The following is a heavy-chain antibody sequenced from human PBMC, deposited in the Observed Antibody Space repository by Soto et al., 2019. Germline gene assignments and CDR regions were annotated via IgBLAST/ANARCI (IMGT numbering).Heavy chain of an antibody. Sequence: SETLSLTSTVSGGSISSSSYYWGWIRQPPGKGLEWIGSIYYSGSTYYNPSLKSRVTISVDTSKNQFSLKLSSVTAADTALYYLARGLIRGDGPYYYYGLDVWGQGTTVTVSS. CDR3: ARGLIRGDGPYYYYGLDV. CDR1: GGSISSSSYY. CDR2: IYYSGST. D-gene: IGHD3-10*01. J-gene: IGHJ6*02. V-gene: IGHV4-39*01.